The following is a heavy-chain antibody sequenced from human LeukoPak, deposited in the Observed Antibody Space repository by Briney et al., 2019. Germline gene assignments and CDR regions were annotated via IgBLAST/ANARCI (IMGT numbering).Heavy chain of an antibody. D-gene: IGHD6-13*01. CDR1: GFTFSDSA. J-gene: IGHJ5*02. Sequence: GGSLKLSCAASGFTFSDSAMHWVRQASGKGLEWVGRVRTKANSYATAYAASVKGRFTISRDDSKNTACLEMNSLKTEDTAVYYCTSSSSYNWFDPWGQGTLVTVSS. V-gene: IGHV3-73*01. CDR3: TSSSSYNWFDP. CDR2: VRTKANSYAT.